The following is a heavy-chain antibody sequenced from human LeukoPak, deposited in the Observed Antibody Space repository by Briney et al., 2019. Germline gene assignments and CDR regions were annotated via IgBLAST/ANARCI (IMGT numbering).Heavy chain of an antibody. CDR2: INPNSGGT. Sequence: ASVKVSCKASGYTFTGYYMHWVRQAPAQGLEWMGWINPNSGGTNYAQKFQGRVTMTRDTSISTAYMELSRLRSDDTAVYYCARAYCSGGSCYSGLFDYWGQGTVVTVSS. V-gene: IGHV1-2*02. D-gene: IGHD2-15*01. CDR3: ARAYCSGGSCYSGLFDY. J-gene: IGHJ4*02. CDR1: GYTFTGYY.